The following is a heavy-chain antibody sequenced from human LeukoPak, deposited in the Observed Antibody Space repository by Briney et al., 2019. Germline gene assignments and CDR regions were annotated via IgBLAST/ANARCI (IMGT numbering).Heavy chain of an antibody. D-gene: IGHD6-13*01. Sequence: GGSLRLSCAASGFNVSTNYMSWVRQAPGKGLEWVSVIYSDGSTYYADSVKGRFTISRGNSKNTLYVQVNSLRAEDTAVYYCARVHIAVAFVWFDPWGQGTLVTVSS. J-gene: IGHJ5*02. V-gene: IGHV3-53*01. CDR1: GFNVSTNY. CDR3: ARVHIAVAFVWFDP. CDR2: IYSDGST.